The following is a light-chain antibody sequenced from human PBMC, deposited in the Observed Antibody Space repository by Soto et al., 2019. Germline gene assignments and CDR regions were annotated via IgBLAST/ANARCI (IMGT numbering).Light chain of an antibody. V-gene: IGLV2-14*01. CDR1: SSDVGGYNF. Sequence: QSVLTQAASVSGSPGQSITIFCTGSSSDVGGYNFVSWYQQHPGKVPKLMIYEVNKRPSGVSNRFSGSKSGNTASLTISGLQAEDEADYYCTSYSTSNSYVFGAGNKLTVL. CDR3: TSYSTSNSYV. CDR2: EVN. J-gene: IGLJ1*01.